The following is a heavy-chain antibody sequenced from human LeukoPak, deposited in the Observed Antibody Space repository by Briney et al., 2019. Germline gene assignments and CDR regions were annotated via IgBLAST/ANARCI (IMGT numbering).Heavy chain of an antibody. CDR1: GYSFTSYW. V-gene: IGHV5-51*01. D-gene: IGHD3-10*01. Sequence: GESLKISCKGSGYSFTSYWIGWVRQMPGKGLEWMGIIYPGGSDTRYSPSFQGQVTISADKSISTAYLQWSSLKASDTAMYYCARTNYYGSGGYYKRLPNWFDPWGQGTLVTVSS. CDR3: ARTNYYGSGGYYKRLPNWFDP. CDR2: IYPGGSDT. J-gene: IGHJ5*02.